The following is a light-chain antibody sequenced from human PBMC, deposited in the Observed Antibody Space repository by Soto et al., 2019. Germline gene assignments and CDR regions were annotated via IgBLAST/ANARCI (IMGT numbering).Light chain of an antibody. CDR1: QDIKNY. CDR2: DAS. Sequence: DLQMTQSPSSLSASVGDRVTITCQASQDIKNYLNWYQQIPGKAPILLIYDASNLKAGVPSRFSGSGSGTHFTFTISSLQPEDVATYYCQHYDPLPPHSFGGGTKVEIK. J-gene: IGKJ4*01. V-gene: IGKV1-33*01. CDR3: QHYDPLPPHS.